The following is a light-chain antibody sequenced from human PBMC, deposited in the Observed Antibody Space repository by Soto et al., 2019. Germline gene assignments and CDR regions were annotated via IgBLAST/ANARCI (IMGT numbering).Light chain of an antibody. V-gene: IGKV3-15*01. Sequence: ETVMTQSPVALSVSPGERATLSCRARQNVRKNLAWYQQKPGQAPRLLIYGASTRATGIPARFSGDGSGTEFTLTISRLEPEDFALYYGQHYVERSPITFGQGTRREIK. CDR3: QHYVERSPIT. CDR2: GAS. J-gene: IGKJ5*01. CDR1: QNVRKN.